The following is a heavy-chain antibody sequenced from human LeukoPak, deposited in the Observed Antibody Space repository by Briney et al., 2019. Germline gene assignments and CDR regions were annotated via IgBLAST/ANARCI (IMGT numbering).Heavy chain of an antibody. D-gene: IGHD3-16*01. CDR3: AKDSKNYAIDY. J-gene: IGHJ4*02. Sequence: GGSLRLSCGASGFTFSSYGVHWVRQAPGKGLEWVAVISDDGRKKYYADSVKGRFTISRDNSKNTLYLQMNSLRAEDTAVYYCAKDSKNYAIDYWGQGTLVTVSS. CDR1: GFTFSSYG. V-gene: IGHV3-30*18. CDR2: ISDDGRKK.